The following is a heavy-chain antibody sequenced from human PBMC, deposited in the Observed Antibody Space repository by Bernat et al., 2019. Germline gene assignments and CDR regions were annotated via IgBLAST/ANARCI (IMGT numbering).Heavy chain of an antibody. CDR1: GGTFSNYA. J-gene: IGHJ6*02. CDR2: ITPIFGTT. Sequence: QVQLVQSGAEVKKPGSSVKVSCKASGGTFSNYAVSWVRQAPGQGLEWMGGITPIFGTTNYAQKFQGRVTITADKSTSAAYMDLSSLRSEDTAVYYCAREPGGTQASQVGGMDVWGQGTTVTVSS. D-gene: IGHD1-7*01. CDR3: AREPGGTQASQVGGMDV. V-gene: IGHV1-69*06.